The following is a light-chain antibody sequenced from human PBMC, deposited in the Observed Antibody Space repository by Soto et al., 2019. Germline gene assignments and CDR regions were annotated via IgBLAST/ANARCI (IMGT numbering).Light chain of an antibody. CDR1: SSNIGSNT. CDR3: AAWDDSLNGYV. CDR2: SSN. V-gene: IGLV1-44*01. Sequence: QSVLTQPPSASGTPGQRVTIPCSGRSSNIGSNTVNWYQQLPGTAPKLLIYSSNQRPSGVPDRFSGSKSGTSASLAISGLQSEDEADYYCAAWDDSLNGYVFGTGTKVTVL. J-gene: IGLJ1*01.